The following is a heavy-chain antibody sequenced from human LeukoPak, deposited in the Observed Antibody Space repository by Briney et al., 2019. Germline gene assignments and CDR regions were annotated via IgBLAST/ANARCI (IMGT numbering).Heavy chain of an antibody. J-gene: IGHJ4*02. CDR3: ARGFGSGRYVVDY. V-gene: IGHV4-59*12. D-gene: IGHD3-10*01. CDR1: AVSMSNMY. CDR2: IHYTGST. Sequence: SETLSLTCTVSAVSMSNMYWSWIRQPPGKGLEWIGYIHYTGSTNYNPSLKSRVTMSVDTSKNQFSLKLSSVTAADTAVYYCARGFGSGRYVVDYWGQGTLVTVSS.